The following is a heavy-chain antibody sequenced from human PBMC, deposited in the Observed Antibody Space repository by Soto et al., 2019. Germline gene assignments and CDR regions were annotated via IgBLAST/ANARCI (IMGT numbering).Heavy chain of an antibody. CDR1: GYTFSSYY. CDR2: INPGTGAT. J-gene: IGHJ3*02. V-gene: IGHV1-46*01. D-gene: IGHD6-25*01. Sequence: VKVSCKASGYTFSSYYMHWVRQAPGQGLEWVGLINPGTGATTYAQKFQGRATMTSDTSTSTVYMELRSLTSEDTAVYYCARDHIAAADTYALDIWGQGTMVTVSS. CDR3: ARDHIAAADTYALDI.